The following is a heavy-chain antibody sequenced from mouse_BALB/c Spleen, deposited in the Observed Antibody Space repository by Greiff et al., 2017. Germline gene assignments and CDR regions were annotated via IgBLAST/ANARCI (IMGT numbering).Heavy chain of an antibody. Sequence: VQLQQSGPELVKPGASVRISCKASGYTFTSYYIHWVKQRPGQGLEWIGWIYPGNVNTKYNEKFKGKATLTADKSSSTAYMQLSSLTSEDSAVYFCARRGYYYGSSFWMDYWGQGTSVTVSS. J-gene: IGHJ4*01. CDR1: GYTFTSYY. V-gene: IGHV1S56*01. D-gene: IGHD1-1*01. CDR3: ARRGYYYGSSFWMDY. CDR2: IYPGNVNT.